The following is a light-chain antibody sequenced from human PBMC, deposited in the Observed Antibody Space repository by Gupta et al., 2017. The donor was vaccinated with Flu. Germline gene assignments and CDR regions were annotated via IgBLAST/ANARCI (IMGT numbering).Light chain of an antibody. CDR2: DDS. V-gene: IGLV3-21*02. CDR1: NIESKS. J-gene: IGLJ1*01. CDR3: QVWDSRSEHYV. Sequence: SYVLTQPPSVSPASGQTARITCGGDNIESKSVHWYQQRPGQAPGQVVYDDSVRPSGVPGRWSGSNSGNTATLTTSRVEAGDEADYYCQVWDSRSEHYVFGTGTKVTVL.